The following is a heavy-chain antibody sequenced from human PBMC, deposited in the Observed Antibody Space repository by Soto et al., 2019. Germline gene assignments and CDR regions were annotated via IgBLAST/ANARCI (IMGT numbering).Heavy chain of an antibody. CDR3: ARATSSGFIYF. J-gene: IGHJ4*02. V-gene: IGHV3-53*02. Sequence: EVQLVETGGGLIHPGGSLRLSCVASGFSVSSNYMGWVRQAPGQGPERVSGIYRGDATLYADSVQGRFTISKGNSMNTLYLQMDSVRVEDTAVYYCARATSSGFIYFWAQGALVTVSS. D-gene: IGHD3-22*01. CDR2: IYRGDAT. CDR1: GFSVSSNY.